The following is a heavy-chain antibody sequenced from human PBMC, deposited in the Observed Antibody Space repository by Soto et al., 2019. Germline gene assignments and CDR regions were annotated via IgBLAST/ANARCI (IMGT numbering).Heavy chain of an antibody. Sequence: QVQLVQSGAEVKKPGASVKVSCKASGYTFTSYYMHWVRQAPGQGLEWMGIINPSGGSTSYAQKSQGRVPMPGDTPTGTVYRELSSLRSEDPAVYYCARGPGYGWNWFAPGGQGTLVTVSS. CDR2: INPSGGST. J-gene: IGHJ5*02. V-gene: IGHV1-46*01. CDR1: GYTFTSYY. CDR3: ARGPGYGWNWFAP. D-gene: IGHD5-18*01.